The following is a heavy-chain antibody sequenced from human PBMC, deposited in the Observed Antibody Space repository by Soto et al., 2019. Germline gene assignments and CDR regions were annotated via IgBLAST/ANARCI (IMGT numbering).Heavy chain of an antibody. J-gene: IGHJ5*02. CDR1: GLSLSNGKLG. CDR2: IFSSDDK. V-gene: IGHV2-26*01. CDR3: ALIKDCSRTDCYFASFDP. D-gene: IGHD2-2*01. Sequence: SGPTLVTPTETLKLTSTVSGLSLSNGKLGVSWIRQPPGKALEWLAHIFSSDDKSYSTSLRSRISLSKDTSRSQVVLTMTNLDPMDSATYYCALIKDCSRTDCYFASFDPWGQGTLVTVSS.